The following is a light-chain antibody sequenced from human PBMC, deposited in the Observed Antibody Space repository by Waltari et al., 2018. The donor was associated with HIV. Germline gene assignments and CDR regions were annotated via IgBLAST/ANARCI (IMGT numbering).Light chain of an antibody. CDR1: QSVSVN. Sequence: EVVMTQSPATLSVSPGERATLTCRASQSVSVNLAWYQQKPGQPPRLLIYGASTRATGGPARFSGSWSETEFTLTIRSLRFEDFSVYYCQQYNYWPPYTFGQGTKLEI. V-gene: IGKV3-15*01. CDR2: GAS. CDR3: QQYNYWPPYT. J-gene: IGKJ2*01.